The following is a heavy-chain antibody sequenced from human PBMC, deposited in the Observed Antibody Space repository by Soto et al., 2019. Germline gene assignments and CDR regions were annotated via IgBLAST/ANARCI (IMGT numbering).Heavy chain of an antibody. CDR1: GYSFTSYW. Sequence: GESLKISCKGSGYSFTSYWISWVRQMPGKGLEWMGRIDPSDSYTNYSPSFQGHVTISADKSISTAYPQWSSLKASDTAMYYCARPNGYCSGGSCYSSHYGMDVWGQGTTVTVSS. D-gene: IGHD2-15*01. J-gene: IGHJ6*02. CDR2: IDPSDSYT. V-gene: IGHV5-10-1*01. CDR3: ARPNGYCSGGSCYSSHYGMDV.